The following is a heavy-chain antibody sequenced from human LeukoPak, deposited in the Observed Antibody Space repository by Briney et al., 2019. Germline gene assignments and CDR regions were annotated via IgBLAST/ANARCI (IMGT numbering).Heavy chain of an antibody. Sequence: PGGSLRLSCAASGFTVSSNYMSWVRQAPGKGLEWVSVIYSGGSTYYADSVKGRFTISRDNSKNTLYLQMNSLRAEDTAVYYCARGPILRHFDYYMDVWGKGTTVIISS. CDR3: ARGPILRHFDYYMDV. V-gene: IGHV3-53*01. J-gene: IGHJ6*03. D-gene: IGHD3-9*01. CDR2: IYSGGST. CDR1: GFTVSSNY.